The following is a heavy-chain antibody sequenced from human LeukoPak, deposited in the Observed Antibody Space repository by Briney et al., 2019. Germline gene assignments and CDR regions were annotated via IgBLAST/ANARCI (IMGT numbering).Heavy chain of an antibody. D-gene: IGHD6-6*01. CDR3: ARGHSSSVDY. Sequence: GASVKVSCKASGYTFTGYYMHWVRQAPGQGLEWMGWINPNSGGTNYAQKFQGRVTMTRNTSISTAYMELSSLRSEDTAVYYCARGHSSSVDYWGQGTLVTVSS. J-gene: IGHJ4*02. CDR2: INPNSGGT. V-gene: IGHV1-2*02. CDR1: GYTFTGYY.